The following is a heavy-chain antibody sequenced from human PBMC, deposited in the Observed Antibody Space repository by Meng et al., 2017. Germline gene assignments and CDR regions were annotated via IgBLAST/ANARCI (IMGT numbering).Heavy chain of an antibody. D-gene: IGHD3-9*01. CDR3: ARRNDLYILTGYYYYFDY. CDR2: INPNSGGT. CDR1: GYTFTGYY. Sequence: ASVKVSCKASGYTFTGYYMHWVRQAPGQGLEWMGWINPNSGGTNYAQKFQGRVTMTRDTSISTAYMELSRLRSDDTAVYYCARRNDLYILTGYYYYFDYWGQGTLVTVSS. V-gene: IGHV1-2*02. J-gene: IGHJ4*02.